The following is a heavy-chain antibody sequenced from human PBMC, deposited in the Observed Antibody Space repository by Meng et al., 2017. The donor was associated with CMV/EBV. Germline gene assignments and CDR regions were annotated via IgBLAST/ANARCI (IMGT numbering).Heavy chain of an antibody. CDR2: ISPNSGGT. Sequence: SGAVVKKPGAEVLDSCKASGCHFHGYHMHWLRQAPGQGHEWMGWISPNSGGTNYAQKFQGRVTMTRDTSSSTAYMELSRLRSDDTAVYYCARDRVAVAGNHWFDPWGQGTLVTVSS. J-gene: IGHJ5*02. V-gene: IGHV1-2*02. CDR1: GCHFHGYH. CDR3: ARDRVAVAGNHWFDP. D-gene: IGHD6-19*01.